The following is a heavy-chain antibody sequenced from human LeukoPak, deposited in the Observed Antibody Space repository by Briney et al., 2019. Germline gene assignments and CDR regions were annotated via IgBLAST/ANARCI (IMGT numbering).Heavy chain of an antibody. CDR3: ARVNSGRYGMDV. CDR2: VYAGGST. Sequence: PGGSLRLSCAASGFNVISSYMSWVRQAPGKGLEWVSVVYAGGSTYYADSVKGRFTISRDNSKNTLYLQLNSLSAEDAAVYYCARVNSGRYGMDVWGQGTTVAVS. J-gene: IGHJ6*02. CDR1: GFNVISSY. V-gene: IGHV3-66*01. D-gene: IGHD2-21*01.